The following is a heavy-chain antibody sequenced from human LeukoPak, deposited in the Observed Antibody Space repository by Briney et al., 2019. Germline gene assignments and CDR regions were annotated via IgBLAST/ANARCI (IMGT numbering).Heavy chain of an antibody. Sequence: ASVKVSCKASGYTFTSYYMHWVRQAPGPGLEWMGIINPSGGSTSYAQKFQGRVTMTRDTSTSTVYMELSSLRSEDTAVYYCARVYGVAGHRDTFYGMDVWGKGTTVTVSS. V-gene: IGHV1-46*01. J-gene: IGHJ6*04. CDR2: INPSGGST. D-gene: IGHD6-19*01. CDR1: GYTFTSYY. CDR3: ARVYGVAGHRDTFYGMDV.